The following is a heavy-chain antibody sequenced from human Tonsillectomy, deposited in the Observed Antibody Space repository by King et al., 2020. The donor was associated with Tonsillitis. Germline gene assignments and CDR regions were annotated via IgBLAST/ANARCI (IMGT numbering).Heavy chain of an antibody. CDR2: ISHDGSNK. CDR1: GFTFSSYG. D-gene: IGHD3-16*01. Sequence: QLVQSGGGVVQPGRSLRLSCAASGFTFSSYGMHWVRQAPGKGLEWVAVISHDGSNKYYADFVKGRFTISRDNSKNTVYLQMNSLRAEDTAVYYCAKQGGNKYDRSALFLDYWGQGTLVTVSS. V-gene: IGHV3-30*18. CDR3: AKQGGNKYDRSALFLDY. J-gene: IGHJ4*02.